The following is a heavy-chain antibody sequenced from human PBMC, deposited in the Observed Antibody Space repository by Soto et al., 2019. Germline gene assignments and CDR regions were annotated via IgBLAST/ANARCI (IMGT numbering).Heavy chain of an antibody. CDR1: GGSISSGGYY. CDR2: IYSSGST. V-gene: IGHV4-61*08. CDR3: ARDSRLGFTDY. J-gene: IGHJ4*02. D-gene: IGHD3-16*01. Sequence: PSETLSLTCTVSGGSISSGGYYWSWIRQHPGKGLEWIGYIYSSGSTNYNPSLKSRVTISVDTSKNQFSLKLNSVTAADTAVYYCARDSRLGFTDYWGQGTLVTVSS.